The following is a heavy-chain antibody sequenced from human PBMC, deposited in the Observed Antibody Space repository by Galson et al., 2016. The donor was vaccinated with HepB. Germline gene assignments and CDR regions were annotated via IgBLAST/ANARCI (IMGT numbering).Heavy chain of an antibody. CDR3: ARDLSGWYFDC. D-gene: IGHD6-19*01. Sequence: SVKVSCKASGYTFNSYGITWVRQAPGQGLEWMGWISGFSGQTNYAQNFQGRVTMTKDTSTSTAYMELKSLRSNDTAVYYCARDLSGWYFDCWGQGTLVAVSS. CDR1: GYTFNSYG. V-gene: IGHV1-18*01. J-gene: IGHJ4*02. CDR2: ISGFSGQT.